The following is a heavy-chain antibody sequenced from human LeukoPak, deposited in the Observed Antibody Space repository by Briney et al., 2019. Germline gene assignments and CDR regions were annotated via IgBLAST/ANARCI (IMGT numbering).Heavy chain of an antibody. CDR2: ISYDGYDK. Sequence: PGGSLRLSCAASGFTFNDYAMYWVRQAPGKGLEWVTLISYDGYDKSYADSVRGRFTISRDNSRNTLYLQMNSLRAEDTAVYYCAKDTAAVDGTTSWGQGTLVTVSS. CDR3: AKDTAAVDGTTS. D-gene: IGHD6-19*01. J-gene: IGHJ5*02. V-gene: IGHV3-30-3*01. CDR1: GFTFNDYA.